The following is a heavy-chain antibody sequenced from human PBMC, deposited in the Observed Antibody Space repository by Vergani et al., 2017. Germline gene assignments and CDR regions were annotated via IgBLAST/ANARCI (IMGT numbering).Heavy chain of an antibody. V-gene: IGHV4-59*01. CDR1: GGSISSYY. J-gene: IGHJ4*02. Sequence: QVQLQESGPGLVKPSETLSLTCTVSGGSISSYYWSWIRQPPGKGLEWIGYIYYSGSTNYNPSLKSRVTISVDTSKNQFSLKLGSVTAADTAVYYCARATALDYWGQGTLVTVSS. CDR2: IYYSGST. CDR3: ARATALDY.